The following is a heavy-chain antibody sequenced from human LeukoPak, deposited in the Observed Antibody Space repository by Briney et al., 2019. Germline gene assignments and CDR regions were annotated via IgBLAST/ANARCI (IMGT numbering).Heavy chain of an antibody. CDR3: ARTVGATYNWFDP. D-gene: IGHD1-26*01. Sequence: PSETLSLTCAVYGGSFSGYYWSWIRQPPGKGLEWIGYIYYSGSTNYNPSLKSRVTISVDTSKNQFSLKLSSVTAADTAVYYCARTVGATYNWFDPWGQGTLVTVSS. CDR1: GGSFSGYY. J-gene: IGHJ5*02. CDR2: IYYSGST. V-gene: IGHV4-59*12.